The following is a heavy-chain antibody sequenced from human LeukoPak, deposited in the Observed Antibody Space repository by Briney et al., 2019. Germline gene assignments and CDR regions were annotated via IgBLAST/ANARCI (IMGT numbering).Heavy chain of an antibody. CDR3: ARVDYYGSGSYWTDYYYYYYMDV. J-gene: IGHJ6*03. CDR2: ISSSSSYI. V-gene: IGHV3-21*01. D-gene: IGHD3-10*01. CDR1: GFTFSSYE. Sequence: PGGSLRLSCAASGFTFSSYEMNWVRQAPGKGLEWVSSISSSSSYIYYADSVKGRFTISRDNAKNSLYLQMNSLRAEDTAVYYCARVDYYGSGSYWTDYYYYYYMDVWGKGTTVTVSS.